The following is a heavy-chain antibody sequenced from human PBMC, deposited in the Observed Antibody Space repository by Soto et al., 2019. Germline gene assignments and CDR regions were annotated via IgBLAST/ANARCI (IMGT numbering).Heavy chain of an antibody. CDR1: GYTFTSYD. V-gene: IGHV1-8*01. D-gene: IGHD5-12*01. J-gene: IGHJ6*03. CDR2: MNPNSGNT. Sequence: QVQLVQSGAEVKKPGASVKVSCKASGYTFTSYDINWVRQATGQGLEWMGWMNPNSGNTGYAQKFQGRVTMPSNTSMSTAYMELSSLRSEDTAVYYCARRRGWEATIGSYYYYYYMDVLGKDTTVTASS. CDR3: ARRRGWEATIGSYYYYYYMDV.